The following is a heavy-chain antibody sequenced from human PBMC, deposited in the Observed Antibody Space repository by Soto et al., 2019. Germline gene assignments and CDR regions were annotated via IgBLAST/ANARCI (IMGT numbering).Heavy chain of an antibody. D-gene: IGHD2-2*01. V-gene: IGHV3-48*01. CDR2: IGTSTTTI. Sequence: EVQLVESGGGLVQPGGSLRLSCAASGFTFSAYSMNWVRQAPGKGLEWISYIGTSTTTIHYADSVKGRFTISRDNAKNSLYLQMNSLRAEDTAVYYCARDNHYAFDYWGQGTLVTVSS. J-gene: IGHJ4*02. CDR3: ARDNHYAFDY. CDR1: GFTFSAYS.